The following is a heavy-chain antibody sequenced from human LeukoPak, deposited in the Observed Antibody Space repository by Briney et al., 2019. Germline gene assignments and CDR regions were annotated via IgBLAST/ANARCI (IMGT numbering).Heavy chain of an antibody. CDR3: ARDFNVTRRSSWYGPGFQH. D-gene: IGHD6-13*01. J-gene: IGHJ1*01. CDR1: GGSISSGDYY. Sequence: SQTLSLTCTVSGGSISSGDYYWSWIRQPPGKGLEWIGYIYYSGSTYYNPSLKSRVTISVDTSKNQFSLKLSSVTAADTAVYYCARDFNVTRRSSWYGPGFQHWGQGTLVTVSS. V-gene: IGHV4-30-4*08. CDR2: IYYSGST.